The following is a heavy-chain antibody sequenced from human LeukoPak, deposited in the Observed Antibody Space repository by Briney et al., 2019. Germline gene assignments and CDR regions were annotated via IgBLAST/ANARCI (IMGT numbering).Heavy chain of an antibody. CDR2: INWNGGST. D-gene: IGHD6-19*01. CDR3: ARSPYTSGWYGVGY. J-gene: IGHJ4*02. Sequence: GGSLRLSCVASGLTFDDYGMSWVRQAPGKGLEWVSGINWNGGSTDYADSVKGRFAIFRGNAKNSLYLQLNSLRAEDTAVYYCARSPYTSGWYGVGYWGQGTLVTVSS. CDR1: GLTFDDYG. V-gene: IGHV3-20*04.